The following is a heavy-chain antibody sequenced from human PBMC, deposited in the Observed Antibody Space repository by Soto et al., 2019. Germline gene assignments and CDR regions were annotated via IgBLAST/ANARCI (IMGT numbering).Heavy chain of an antibody. J-gene: IGHJ4*02. V-gene: IGHV5-51*01. CDR1: GYAFINFW. D-gene: IGHD3-10*01. CDR2: IYPTNSET. Sequence: PGESLKISCKGSGYAFINFWIGWVRQMPGKGLEWIGIIYPTNSETRYSPSFQGQVTMSVDKSTATAYLQWSSLQASDTGIYYCARPGGSGTYYTFDYWGQGTPVTVSS. CDR3: ARPGGSGTYYTFDY.